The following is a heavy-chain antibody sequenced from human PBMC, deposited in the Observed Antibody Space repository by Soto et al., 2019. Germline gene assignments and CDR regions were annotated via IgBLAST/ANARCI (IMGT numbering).Heavy chain of an antibody. J-gene: IGHJ4*02. V-gene: IGHV1-18*01. CDR2: ISAYNGNT. CDR1: GYTFTSYG. Sequence: AASVKVSCKASGYTFTSYGISWVRQAPGQGLEWMGWISAYNGNTNYAQRLQGRVTMTTDTSTSTAYMELRSLRSDDTAVYYCARPSPGIAAAGTFDYWGQGTLVTVSS. CDR3: ARPSPGIAAAGTFDY. D-gene: IGHD6-13*01.